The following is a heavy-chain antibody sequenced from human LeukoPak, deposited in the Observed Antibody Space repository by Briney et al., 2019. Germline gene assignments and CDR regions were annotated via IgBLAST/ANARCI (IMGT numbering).Heavy chain of an antibody. J-gene: IGHJ4*02. Sequence: PGGSLRLSCAASGFTSSSYWMHWVRQAPGKGLVWVSRINSDGSSTSYADSVKGRFTISRDNAKNTLYLQMNSLRAEDTAVYYCARYDFWSGYYDKGLDYWGQGTLVTVSS. V-gene: IGHV3-74*01. CDR1: GFTSSSYW. CDR3: ARYDFWSGYYDKGLDY. D-gene: IGHD3-3*01. CDR2: INSDGSST.